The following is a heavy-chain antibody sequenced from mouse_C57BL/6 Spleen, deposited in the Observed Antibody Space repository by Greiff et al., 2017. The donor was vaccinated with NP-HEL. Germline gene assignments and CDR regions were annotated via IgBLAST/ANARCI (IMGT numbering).Heavy chain of an antibody. CDR2: IYPGSGSP. CDR1: GYTFPSYW. Sequence: VQLPQPGAELVKPGASVKMSCKASGYTFPSYWITWVKPRPGQGLAWIGDIYPGSGSPNYNEKFKSKATLTVDTSSSTAYMQLSSLTSEDSAVYYCARFPYDYDDPYWYFDVWGTGTTVTVSS. D-gene: IGHD2-4*01. J-gene: IGHJ1*03. V-gene: IGHV1-55*01. CDR3: ARFPYDYDDPYWYFDV.